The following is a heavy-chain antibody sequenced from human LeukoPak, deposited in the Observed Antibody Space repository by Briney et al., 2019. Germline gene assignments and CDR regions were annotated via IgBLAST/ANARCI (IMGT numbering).Heavy chain of an antibody. CDR1: GFTVSNNY. CDR2: IYSGDNT. D-gene: IGHD3-16*01. J-gene: IGHJ4*02. V-gene: IGHV3-66*02. CDR3: AGRRVLDASFDY. Sequence: PWGSLRLSCAASGFTVSNNYMSWVRQAPGRGLEWVSVIYSGDNTYYVESVKGRFTISRDNSKNTLFLQMNRLRAEDTAVYYCAGRRVLDASFDYWGQGTLVTVSS.